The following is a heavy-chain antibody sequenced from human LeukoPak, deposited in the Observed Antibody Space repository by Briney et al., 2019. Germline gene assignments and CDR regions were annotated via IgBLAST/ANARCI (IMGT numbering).Heavy chain of an antibody. V-gene: IGHV1-45*02. Sequence: SVKVSCKASGGTFSSYAISWVRQAPGQGLEWMGWITPLNGDTSYTQKFQDRVTITRDRSVSTVYMELSSLRSEDTAMYYCATSVRGVSGYYYFDYWGQGTLVTVSS. D-gene: IGHD3-22*01. CDR2: ITPLNGDT. CDR3: ATSVRGVSGYYYFDY. J-gene: IGHJ4*02. CDR1: GGTFSSYA.